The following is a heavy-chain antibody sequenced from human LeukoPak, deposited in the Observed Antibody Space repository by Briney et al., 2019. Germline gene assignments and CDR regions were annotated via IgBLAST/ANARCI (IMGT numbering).Heavy chain of an antibody. CDR1: GFTFSSYG. J-gene: IGHJ4*02. D-gene: IGHD2-2*02. CDR2: IWYDGSNK. V-gene: IGHV3-33*06. Sequence: HTGRSLRLSCAASGFTFSSYGMHWVRQAPGKGLEWVAVIWYDGSNKYYADSVKGRFTISRDNSKNTLYLQMNSLRAEDTAVYYCAKDAETTMPHCGSTSCYNDYWGQGTVVSVSS. CDR3: AKDAETTMPHCGSTSCYNDY.